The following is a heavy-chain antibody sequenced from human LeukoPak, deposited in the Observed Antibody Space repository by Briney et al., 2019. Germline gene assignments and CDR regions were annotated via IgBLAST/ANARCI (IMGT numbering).Heavy chain of an antibody. CDR2: IKTDGSEK. CDR1: GFTFSSYG. J-gene: IGHJ5*01. Sequence: GGSLRLSCAASGFTFSSYGMHWVRQTPGKGLEWVANIKTDGSEKYYVDSVKGRFTISRDNAKNSLYLQMNSLRAVDTAVYYCATYSTKNAREFESWGQGTLVTVSS. CDR3: ATYSTKNAREFES. V-gene: IGHV3-7*01. D-gene: IGHD2/OR15-2a*01.